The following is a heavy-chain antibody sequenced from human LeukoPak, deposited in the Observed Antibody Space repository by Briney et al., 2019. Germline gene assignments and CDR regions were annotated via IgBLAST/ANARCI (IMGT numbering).Heavy chain of an antibody. CDR3: AKGMRFDWTPYYFDY. D-gene: IGHD3-9*01. CDR1: GINFSGYS. Sequence: GGSLRLSCAASGINFSGYSMHWVRQAPGKGLEWVSYISGSSRTIYYADSVKGRFTISRDNSKNTLYLQMNSLRAEDTAVYYCAKGMRFDWTPYYFDYWGQGTLVTVSS. CDR2: ISGSSRTI. J-gene: IGHJ4*02. V-gene: IGHV3-48*01.